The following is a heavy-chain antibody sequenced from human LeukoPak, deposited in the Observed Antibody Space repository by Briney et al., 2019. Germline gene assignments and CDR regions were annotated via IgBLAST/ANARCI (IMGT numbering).Heavy chain of an antibody. V-gene: IGHV4-61*02. CDR3: ASSSGYSSY. D-gene: IGHD3-22*01. CDR1: GGSISSGSYY. CDR2: IYTSGST. Sequence: SQTLSLTCTVSGGSISSGSYYWSWIRQPAGKGLEWIGRIYTSGSTNYNPSLKSRVTISVDTSKNQFSLKLSSVTAADTAVYYCASSSGYSSYWGQGTLVTVSS. J-gene: IGHJ4*02.